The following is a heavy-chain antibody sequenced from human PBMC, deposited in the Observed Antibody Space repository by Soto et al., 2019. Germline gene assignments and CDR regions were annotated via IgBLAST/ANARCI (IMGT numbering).Heavy chain of an antibody. CDR2: INHSGST. J-gene: IGHJ4*02. D-gene: IGHD2-8*01. CDR3: ARAMVGRFDY. Sequence: SETLSLTCAVYGGSFSGYYWSWIRQPPGKGLEWIGEINHSGSTNYNPSLKSRVTISVDTSKNQFSLKLSSVTAADTAVYYCARAMVGRFDYWGQGTLVTVS. CDR1: GGSFSGYY. V-gene: IGHV4-34*01.